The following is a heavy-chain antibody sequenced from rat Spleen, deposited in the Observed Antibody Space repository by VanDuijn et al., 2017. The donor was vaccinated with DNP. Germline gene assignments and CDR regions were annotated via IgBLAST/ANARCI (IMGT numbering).Heavy chain of an antibody. V-gene: IGHV5-22*01. CDR3: ARHVLPLRVWDY. CDR1: GFTFSDYY. D-gene: IGHD1-4*01. J-gene: IGHJ2*01. Sequence: EVQLVESGGGLVQPGRSLKLSCAASGFTFSDYYMAWVRQAPTKGLEWVAYTNYNGGSTYNGNSVKGRFTISRDNAKSTLYLQMNSLRSEDMATYYCARHVLPLRVWDYWGQGVMATVSS. CDR2: TNYNGGST.